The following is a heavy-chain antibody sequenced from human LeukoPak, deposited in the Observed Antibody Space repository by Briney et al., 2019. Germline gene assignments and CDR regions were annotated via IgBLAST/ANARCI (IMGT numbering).Heavy chain of an antibody. Sequence: SETLSLTCTVSGGSINSYYWSWIRQLPGKGPQSIGYIYDSGSTRYNPSLKSRVTMSVDTSNNQFSMNLTSVTAADTAVYYCARVQVRELFPDFWGQGTPVTVSS. D-gene: IGHD3-10*01. CDR2: IYDSGST. CDR3: ARVQVRELFPDF. CDR1: GGSINSYY. J-gene: IGHJ4*02. V-gene: IGHV4-59*01.